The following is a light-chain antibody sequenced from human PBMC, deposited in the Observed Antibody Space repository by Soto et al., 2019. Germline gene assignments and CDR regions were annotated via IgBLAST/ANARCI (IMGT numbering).Light chain of an antibody. CDR1: ESVSTH. Sequence: EIVLTQSPATLSLSPGERATLSCRASESVSTHLAWYHQKPGQAPRLLIYGASTRATGIPARFSGGGSGTQFTLTISSLQSEDSALYYCQHHYIWPWTFGQGTKVDIK. V-gene: IGKV3D-15*01. CDR3: QHHYIWPWT. CDR2: GAS. J-gene: IGKJ1*01.